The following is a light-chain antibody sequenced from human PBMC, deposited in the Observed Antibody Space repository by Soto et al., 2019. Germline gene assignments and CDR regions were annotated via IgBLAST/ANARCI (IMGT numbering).Light chain of an antibody. CDR3: QKYSSVPV. CDR1: QDIRNF. CDR2: AAS. J-gene: IGKJ3*01. Sequence: DIQMTQSPTSLSASVGDRVTITCRASQDIRNFVAWYQQKPGKAPKLLIYAASTLQSGVPSRFSGSGSGTDFTLTSNSLQHEDVPTCSCQKYSSVPVFGPGTKVEIK. V-gene: IGKV1-27*01.